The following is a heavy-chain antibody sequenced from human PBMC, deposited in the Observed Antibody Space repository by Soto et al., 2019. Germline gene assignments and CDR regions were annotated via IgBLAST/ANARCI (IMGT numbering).Heavy chain of an antibody. D-gene: IGHD1-26*01. CDR2: IYSGGST. Sequence: EVQLVETGGGLIQPGGSLRLSCAASGFTVSSNYMSWVRQAPGKGLEWVSVIYSGGSTYYADSVKGRFTISRDNSKNTLYLQINSLRAEDTAVYYCARVVSGGSYYYGYWGQGTLVTVSS. CDR3: ARVVSGGSYYYGY. J-gene: IGHJ4*02. CDR1: GFTVSSNY. V-gene: IGHV3-53*02.